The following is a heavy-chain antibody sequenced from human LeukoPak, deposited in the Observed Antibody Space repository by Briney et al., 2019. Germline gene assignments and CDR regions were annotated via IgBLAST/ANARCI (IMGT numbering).Heavy chain of an antibody. V-gene: IGHV4-34*01. J-gene: IGHJ4*02. CDR2: INHSGST. CDR1: GGSFSGYY. CDR3: ARGRRGGYYYGSGSYPYFDY. D-gene: IGHD3-10*01. Sequence: SETLSLTCGVYGGSFSGYYWSWIRQPPGKGLEWIGEINHSGSTNYNPSLKSRVTISVDTSKNQFSLKLSSVTAADTAVYYCARGRRGGYYYGSGSYPYFDYWGQGTLVTVSS.